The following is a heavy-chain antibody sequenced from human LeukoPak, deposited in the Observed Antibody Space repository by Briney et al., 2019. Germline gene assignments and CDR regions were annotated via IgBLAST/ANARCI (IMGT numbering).Heavy chain of an antibody. Sequence: GGSLRLSCAASGFTFRSYEMNWVRQAPGKGLEWVSSIRSSCSTIYYADSVKGRFTISRDNAKNSLYLQMNSLRAEDTAVYYCARAPTTVIIVSGWYYGMDVWGKGTTVTVSS. CDR2: IRSSCSTI. J-gene: IGHJ6*04. V-gene: IGHV3-48*03. CDR1: GFTFRSYE. CDR3: ARAPTTVIIVSGWYYGMDV. D-gene: IGHD4-23*01.